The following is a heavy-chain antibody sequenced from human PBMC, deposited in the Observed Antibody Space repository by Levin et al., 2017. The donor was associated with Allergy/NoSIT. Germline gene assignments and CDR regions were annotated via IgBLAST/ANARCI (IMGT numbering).Heavy chain of an antibody. CDR2: ISGSGDNT. D-gene: IGHD3-22*01. V-gene: IGHV3-23*01. Sequence: PGESLKISCAASGFTFSSHAMSWVRQAPGKGLEWVSGISGSGDNTYYADSVKGRFTISRDNSKNTLYLQMNSLRAEDTAVYYCAKSYYYDSSGYSRSYYYYGMDVWGQGTTVTVSS. J-gene: IGHJ6*02. CDR1: GFTFSSHA. CDR3: AKSYYYDSSGYSRSYYYYGMDV.